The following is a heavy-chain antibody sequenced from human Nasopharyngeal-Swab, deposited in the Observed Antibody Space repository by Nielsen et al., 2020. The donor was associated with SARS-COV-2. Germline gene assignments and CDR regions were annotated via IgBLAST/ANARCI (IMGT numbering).Heavy chain of an antibody. Sequence: SQTLSLTCDISGDSVPSNTVAWNWIRQSPSRGLEWLGRTYYRSKWYTDYALSVKSRITINADTAKNQFSLQLNSVTPEDTAIYYCARRSSLGVDAFDFWGQQTMVTVSS. CDR2: TYYRSKWYT. D-gene: IGHD3-16*01. V-gene: IGHV6-1*01. CDR3: ARRSSLGVDAFDF. CDR1: GDSVPSNTVA. J-gene: IGHJ3*01.